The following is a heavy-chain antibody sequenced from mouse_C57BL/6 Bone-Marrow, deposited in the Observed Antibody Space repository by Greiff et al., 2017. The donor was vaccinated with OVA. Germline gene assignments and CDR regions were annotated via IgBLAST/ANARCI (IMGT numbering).Heavy chain of an antibody. CDR1: GFNIKDYY. J-gene: IGHJ1*03. Sequence: EVQLQQSGAELVKPGASVKLSCTASGFNIKDYYMHWVKQRTEQGLEWIGRIDPEDGETKYAPKFQGKATLTADTSSNTAYLQLSSLTSEDSAVYYCARRLRRYWYFDVWGTGTTVTVSS. V-gene: IGHV14-2*01. CDR3: ARRLRRYWYFDV. CDR2: IDPEDGET. D-gene: IGHD2-4*01.